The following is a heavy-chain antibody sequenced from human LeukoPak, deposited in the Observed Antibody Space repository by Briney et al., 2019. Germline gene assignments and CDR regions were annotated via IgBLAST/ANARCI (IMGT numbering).Heavy chain of an antibody. D-gene: IGHD4-23*01. CDR1: GGSFSGYY. Sequence: PSETLSLTCAVYGGSFSGYYWSWIRQPPGKGLEWIGEINHSGSTNYNPSLKSRVTISVDTSKNQFSLKLSSVTAADTAVYYCKGGVTRSGYYYYYGMDVWGQGTTVTVSS. CDR2: INHSGST. V-gene: IGHV4-34*01. CDR3: KGGVTRSGYYYYYGMDV. J-gene: IGHJ6*02.